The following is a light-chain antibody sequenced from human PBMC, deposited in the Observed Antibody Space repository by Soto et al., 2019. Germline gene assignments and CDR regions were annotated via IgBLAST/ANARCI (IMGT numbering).Light chain of an antibody. CDR1: SSDVGGYDY. CDR3: SSYTGRSTFV. CDR2: DVN. V-gene: IGLV2-14*01. J-gene: IGLJ1*01. Sequence: QSALTQPASVSGSPGQSITISCTGTSSDVGGYDYVSWYQQLPGKAPKLLIYDVNNRPSGVSHRFSGSKSGNTASLTISGLQAEDEADYYSSSYTGRSTFVFGTGTKVTVL.